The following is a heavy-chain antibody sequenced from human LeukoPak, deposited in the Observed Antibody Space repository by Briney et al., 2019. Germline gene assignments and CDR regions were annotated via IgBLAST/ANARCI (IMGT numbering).Heavy chain of an antibody. CDR3: ARASCSGGTCPRGLYFDY. Sequence: KSSETLSLTCTVSGDSISSYYWSWIRQPPGKGLEWIGYIYNSGSTNYNPSLKSRVTISIDTSKKQFSLRLSSVTAADTAVYYCARASCSGGTCPRGLYFDYWGQGTLVTVSS. CDR2: IYNSGST. CDR1: GDSISSYY. J-gene: IGHJ4*02. D-gene: IGHD2-15*01. V-gene: IGHV4-59*01.